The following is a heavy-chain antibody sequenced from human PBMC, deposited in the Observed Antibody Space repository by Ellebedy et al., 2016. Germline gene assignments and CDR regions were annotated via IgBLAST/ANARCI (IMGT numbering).Heavy chain of an antibody. CDR3: AGGSGWLCDQ. J-gene: IGHJ4*02. V-gene: IGHV3-7*01. CDR2: INQDGSAK. Sequence: GGSLRLSCSVSGFTFSTYWMSWVRQAPGKGLEWVANINQDGSAKYYVDSVKGRFTISRDNAKNSLYLQMNSLRAEDTAVYYCAGGSGWLCDQWGQGTLVTVSS. CDR1: GFTFSTYW. D-gene: IGHD6-19*01.